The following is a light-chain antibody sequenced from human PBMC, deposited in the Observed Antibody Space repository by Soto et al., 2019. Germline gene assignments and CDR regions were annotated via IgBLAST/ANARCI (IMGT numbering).Light chain of an antibody. V-gene: IGLV2-8*01. CDR1: SSDVGGYHY. J-gene: IGLJ7*01. CDR2: EVA. CDR3: SSYADRNKFL. Sequence: QSALTQPPSASGSPGQSVTISCTGTSSDVGGYHYVSWYQPQPGKAPKLIIYEVAKRPSAVPDRISGSKSGNTASLTVSGLQAEDEADYYCSSYADRNKFLFGGGTQLTVL.